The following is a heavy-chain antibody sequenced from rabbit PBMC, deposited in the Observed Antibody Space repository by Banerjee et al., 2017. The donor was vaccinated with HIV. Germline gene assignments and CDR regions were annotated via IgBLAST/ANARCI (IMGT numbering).Heavy chain of an antibody. J-gene: IGHJ4*01. CDR3: ARGVTMTMVTFNL. CDR2: IDPVFGST. V-gene: IGHV1S7*01. CDR1: GFDFSTYY. D-gene: IGHD2-1*01. Sequence: LTCTASGFDFSTYYMSWVRQAPGKGLEWIGYIDPVFGSTYYASWVNGRFTISSHNAQNTLYLQLNSLTAADTATYFCARGVTMTMVTFNLWGPGTLVTVS.